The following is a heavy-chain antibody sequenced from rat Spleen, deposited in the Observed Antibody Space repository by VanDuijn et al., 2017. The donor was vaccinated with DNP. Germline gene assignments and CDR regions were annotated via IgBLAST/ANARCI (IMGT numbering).Heavy chain of an antibody. J-gene: IGHJ1*01. V-gene: IGHV5-22*01. CDR2: ISYDGGST. CDR1: GFTFSDYY. Sequence: EVQLVESGGGLVQPGRSLKLSCAASGFTFSDYYMAWVRQAPTKGLEWVAYISYDGGSTNYGASVKGRFTISRDIAKSTLYLQMNSLRSEDTATYYCARGSTSIYWYFDFWGPGTMVTVSS. D-gene: IGHD3-1*01. CDR3: ARGSTSIYWYFDF.